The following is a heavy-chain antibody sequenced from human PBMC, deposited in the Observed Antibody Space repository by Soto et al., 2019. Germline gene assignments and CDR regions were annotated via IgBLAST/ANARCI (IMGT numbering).Heavy chain of an antibody. CDR3: ARGVLWFGELLVPD. CDR1: GYTFTNYA. Sequence: EASVKVSCKASGYTFTNYAMHWVRQAPGQRLEWMGWINAGNGNTKYSQKFQGRVTITRDTSASTAYMELSSLRSEDTAVYYCARGVLWFGELLVPDWGQGTLVTVSS. V-gene: IGHV1-3*01. D-gene: IGHD3-10*01. J-gene: IGHJ4*02. CDR2: INAGNGNT.